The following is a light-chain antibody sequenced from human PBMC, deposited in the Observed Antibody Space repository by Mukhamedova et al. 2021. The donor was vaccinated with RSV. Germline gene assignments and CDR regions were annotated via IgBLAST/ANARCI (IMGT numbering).Light chain of an antibody. J-gene: IGLJ2*01. V-gene: IGLV1-36*01. CDR2: YDD. Sequence: GSSSNIGNNAVNWYQQLPGKAPKLLIYYDDLLPSGVSDRFSGSKSGTSASLAISELQSEDEADYYCAAWDDSLNGPVFGGGTKLTV. CDR3: AAWDDSLNGPV. CDR1: SSNIGNNA.